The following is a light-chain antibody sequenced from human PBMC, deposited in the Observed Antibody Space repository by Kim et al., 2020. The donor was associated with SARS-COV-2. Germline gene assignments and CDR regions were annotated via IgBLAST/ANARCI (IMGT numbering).Light chain of an antibody. Sequence: QSALTQPHSASGSPGQSVTISCTGTSSDVGGYNYVSWYQQHPGKASKLMIYEVSKRPSGVPDRFSGPKSGNTASLTVSGLQAEDEADDYCSSYAGSNNLVFGGGTQLTVL. CDR3: SSYAGSNNLV. CDR2: EVS. V-gene: IGLV2-8*01. CDR1: SSDVGGYNY. J-gene: IGLJ3*02.